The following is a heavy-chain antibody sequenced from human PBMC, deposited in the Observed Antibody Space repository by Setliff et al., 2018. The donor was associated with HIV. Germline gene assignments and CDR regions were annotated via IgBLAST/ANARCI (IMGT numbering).Heavy chain of an antibody. V-gene: IGHV4-34*01. CDR2: INHSGST. J-gene: IGHJ4*01. D-gene: IGHD3-3*01. CDR1: GGSFSAYH. Sequence: PSETLSLTCAVYGGSFSAYHWSWIRQTPGKGLEWLGEINHSGSTAYNSALESRVSMSIDTSKNQFSLKLTSVTAADTAIYYCARGRDYTGSWFRPFYLDFWGHGNLVTVS. CDR3: ARGRDYTGSWFRPFYLDF.